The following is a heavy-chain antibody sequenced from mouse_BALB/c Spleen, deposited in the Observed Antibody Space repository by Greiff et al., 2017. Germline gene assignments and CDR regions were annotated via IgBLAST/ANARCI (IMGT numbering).Heavy chain of an antibody. CDR3: ARSYYCFDY. CDR1: GFNIKDTY. V-gene: IGHV14-3*02. CDR2: IDPANGNT. D-gene: IGHD2-10*01. Sequence: EVQVVESGAELVKPGASVKLSCTASGFNIKDTYMHWVKQRPEQGLEWIGRIDPANGNTKYDPKFQGKATITADTSSNTAYLQLSSLTSEDTAVYYCARSYYCFDYWGQGTTLTVSS. J-gene: IGHJ2*01.